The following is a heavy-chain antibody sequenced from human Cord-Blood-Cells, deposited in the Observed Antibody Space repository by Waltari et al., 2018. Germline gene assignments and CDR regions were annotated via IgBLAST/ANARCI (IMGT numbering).Heavy chain of an antibody. V-gene: IGHV4-59*08. CDR3: ARRGTTGTTGWFDP. CDR2: IYYSGST. J-gene: IGHJ5*02. Sequence: QVQLQESGPGLVKPSETLSLTCTVSGGSISSYYWSWIRQPPGKGLEWIGYIYYSGSTNYNPSLNSRVTISVDTSKNQFSLKLSSVTAADTAVYYCARRGTTGTTGWFDPWGQGTLVTVSS. D-gene: IGHD1-1*01. CDR1: GGSISSYY.